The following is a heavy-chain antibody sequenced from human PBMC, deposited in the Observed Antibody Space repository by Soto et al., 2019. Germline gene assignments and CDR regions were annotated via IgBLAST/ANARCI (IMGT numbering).Heavy chain of an antibody. D-gene: IGHD3-3*01. Sequence: SETLSLTCTVSGGSISSYYWSWIRQPPGKGLEWIGYIYYSGSPNYNPSLKSLVTTSADASKNKSFLNPSSVTAADTAVYYCARHNDDFWSCYFPPHPNYYNYMDVWGKGTTVTVSS. CDR1: GGSISSYY. CDR3: ARHNDDFWSCYFPPHPNYYNYMDV. CDR2: IYYSGSP. J-gene: IGHJ6*03. V-gene: IGHV4-59*08.